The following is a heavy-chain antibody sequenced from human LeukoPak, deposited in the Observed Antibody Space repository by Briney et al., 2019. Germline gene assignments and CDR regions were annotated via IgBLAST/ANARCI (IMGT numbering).Heavy chain of an antibody. Sequence: EASVKVSCKVSGYTLTELSMHWVRQAPGKGIEWLGGFDPEPSETTYAKKFQGRVTMTEDTSTDTAYLELTGLISADTAVYYCASAGSMYSHLVGFWLDSWGQGTLVTVSS. V-gene: IGHV1-24*01. CDR1: GYTLTELS. CDR3: ASAGSMYSHLVGFWLDS. D-gene: IGHD2/OR15-2a*01. J-gene: IGHJ5*01. CDR2: FDPEPSET.